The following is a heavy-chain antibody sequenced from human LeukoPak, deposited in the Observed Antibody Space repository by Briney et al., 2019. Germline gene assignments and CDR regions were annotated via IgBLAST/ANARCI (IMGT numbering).Heavy chain of an antibody. CDR1: GVMFPSYW. V-gene: IGHV3-7*04. Sequence: GGSLRLSCAASGVMFPSYWMTWVRQAPGKGLEWVANIKQDGSEKYYVDSVKGRFTISRDNAKNSVYLQMNSLRAEDTAVYYCARRHHFGFLDSWGQGSLVTVSS. D-gene: IGHD3-10*01. J-gene: IGHJ4*02. CDR3: ARRHHFGFLDS. CDR2: IKQDGSEK.